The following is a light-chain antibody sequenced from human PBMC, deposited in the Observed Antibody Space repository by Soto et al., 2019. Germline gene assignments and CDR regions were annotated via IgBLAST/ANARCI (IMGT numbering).Light chain of an antibody. J-gene: IGKJ5*01. CDR2: GAF. Sequence: EIVFTQSPATLSLSPGERATLSCRASQSAGTNLAWYQQKPGQAPRLLIHGAFTRATGIPARFSGSGSGTEFTLTISSLQSEDFAVFYCQQYNQWPITFAQGTRLE. CDR1: QSAGTN. V-gene: IGKV3-15*01. CDR3: QQYNQWPIT.